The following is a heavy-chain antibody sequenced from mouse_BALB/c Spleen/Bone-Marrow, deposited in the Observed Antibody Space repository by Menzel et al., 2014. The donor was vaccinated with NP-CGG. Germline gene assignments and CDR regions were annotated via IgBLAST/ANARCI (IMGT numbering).Heavy chain of an antibody. CDR3: ARSRYFDN. V-gene: IGHV1-26*01. CDR2: INPNTDGT. J-gene: IGHJ2*01. CDR1: GYTFTDYY. Sequence: VQLKESGPELVKPGTSVKMSCKASGYTFTDYYMMWVRQSHGKSLEWIGHINPNTDGTFYNQKFKGKATLTVDKSSSTAYMQLNSLTSEGSAVYYCARSRYFDNWGQGTTLTVSS. D-gene: IGHD3-3*01.